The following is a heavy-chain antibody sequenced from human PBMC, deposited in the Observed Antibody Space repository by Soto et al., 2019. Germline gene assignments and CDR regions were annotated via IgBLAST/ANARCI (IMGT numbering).Heavy chain of an antibody. CDR3: AKIAAREMATILGRYYFDY. CDR1: GFTFSSYA. V-gene: IGHV3-23*04. D-gene: IGHD5-12*01. J-gene: IGHJ4*02. Sequence: EVQLVESGGGLVQPGGSLRLSCAASGFTFSSYAMSWVRQAPGKGLEWVSAISGSGGSTYYADSVKGRFTISRDNSKNTLYLQMNSLRAEDTAVYYCAKIAAREMATILGRYYFDYWGQGTLVTVSS. CDR2: ISGSGGST.